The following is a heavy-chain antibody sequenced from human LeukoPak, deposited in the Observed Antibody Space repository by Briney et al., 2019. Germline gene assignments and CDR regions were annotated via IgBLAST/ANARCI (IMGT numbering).Heavy chain of an antibody. Sequence: PGGSLRLSCAASGFTFSSYAMNWVRQAPGKGLEWVSYISSSSSTIYYADSVKGRFTISRDNAKNSLYLQMNSLRAEDTAVYYCARDHGATYYYGSGSYVDFQHWGQGTLVTVSS. CDR1: GFTFSSYA. J-gene: IGHJ1*01. CDR3: ARDHGATYYYGSGSYVDFQH. D-gene: IGHD3-10*01. CDR2: ISSSSSTI. V-gene: IGHV3-48*01.